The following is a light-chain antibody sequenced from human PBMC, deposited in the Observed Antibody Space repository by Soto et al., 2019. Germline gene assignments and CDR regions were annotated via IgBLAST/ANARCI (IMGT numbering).Light chain of an antibody. CDR1: QSISSW. CDR2: DAS. V-gene: IGKV1-5*01. J-gene: IGKJ1*01. Sequence: DIQMTQSPSTLSASVGDRVTITCRASQSISSWLDWYQQKPGKAPKLLIYDASSLESGVPSRFSGSGSGTEFTLTISSLQPHDFETYYCQQYNSYPRTFGQGTKVEIK. CDR3: QQYNSYPRT.